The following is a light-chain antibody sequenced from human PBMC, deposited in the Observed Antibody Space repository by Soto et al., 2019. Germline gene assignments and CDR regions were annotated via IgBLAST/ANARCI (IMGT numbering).Light chain of an antibody. CDR1: QSIRSW. J-gene: IGKJ1*01. Sequence: DIQMTQSPSTLSASVGDRVTITCRASQSIRSWLAWYQQKPGKAPNLLIYGASNLQSGVPSRFSGGGSGTDFTLTSSILQPDDFATYYCQQYNSYSTFGQGTKVDI. CDR3: QQYNSYST. CDR2: GAS. V-gene: IGKV1-5*01.